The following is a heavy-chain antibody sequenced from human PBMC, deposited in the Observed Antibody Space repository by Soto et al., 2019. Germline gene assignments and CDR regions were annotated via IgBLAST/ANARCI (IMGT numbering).Heavy chain of an antibody. J-gene: IGHJ4*02. D-gene: IGHD6-19*01. CDR3: ARAWQYSSGFFAY. CDR1: GGSISSYY. Sequence: QVQLQESGPGLVKPSETLSLTCTVSGGSISSYYWSWIRQPPGKGLEWIGYIYYSGSTDYNPSLKSRVTISVDPSKNQFSLRLSSVPAADTAVYYCARAWQYSSGFFAYGGQGTLVTVSS. V-gene: IGHV4-59*01. CDR2: IYYSGST.